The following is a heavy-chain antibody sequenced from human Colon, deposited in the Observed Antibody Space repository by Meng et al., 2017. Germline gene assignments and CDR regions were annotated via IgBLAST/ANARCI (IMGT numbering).Heavy chain of an antibody. D-gene: IGHD1-14*01. CDR2: TSYRSKWYN. CDR1: GTSVLSNTAA. CDR3: VRDVNLDWYFDL. J-gene: IGHJ2*01. Sequence: QVRVQQAGHGLGKPSPSLSLTRAISGTSVLSNTAAWTWIRQSPSGGLEWLGRTSYRSKWYNEYAVSVKSRIRITPDTSNNQFSLHLNSVTPEDTAVYYCVRDVNLDWYFDLWGRGTLVTVSS. V-gene: IGHV6-1*01.